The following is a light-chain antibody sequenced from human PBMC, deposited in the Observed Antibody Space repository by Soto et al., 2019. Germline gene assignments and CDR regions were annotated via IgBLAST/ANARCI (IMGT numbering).Light chain of an antibody. CDR3: CSYAGRNTLI. V-gene: IGLV2-8*01. CDR2: AVD. Sequence: QSALTQPPSASGSPGQSVTISCTGSRSDVGGNDLVSWYQQHPGKAPQLIISAVDKRPSGVPARFSGSKSGNTASLTVSGLQAEDEADYYCCSYAGRNTLIFGGGTKVTVL. J-gene: IGLJ2*01. CDR1: RSDVGGNDL.